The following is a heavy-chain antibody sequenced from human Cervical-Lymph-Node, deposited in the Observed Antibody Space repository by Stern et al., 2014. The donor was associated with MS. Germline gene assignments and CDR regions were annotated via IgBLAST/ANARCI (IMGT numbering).Heavy chain of an antibody. CDR2: IHPDSGAT. CDR3: TREGPYNTAWY. V-gene: IGHV1-2*06. CDR1: EYTFTKFY. Sequence: QVQLVQSGTEVKKPGASVKVSCKASEYTFTKFYIHWLRQAPGQGLEWMGRIHPDSGATNYAQHFQGRVTMTRDTSINTAYLELGRLRSDDTAVYYCTREGPYNTAWYWGQGALVIVSP. D-gene: IGHD6-19*01. J-gene: IGHJ4*02.